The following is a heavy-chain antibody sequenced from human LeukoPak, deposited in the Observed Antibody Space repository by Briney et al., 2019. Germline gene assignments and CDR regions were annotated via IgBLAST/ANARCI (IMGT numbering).Heavy chain of an antibody. D-gene: IGHD2-15*01. V-gene: IGHV4-59*12. CDR2: IYYSGST. CDR3: ARVPPGELPLDY. CDR1: GGSISSYY. J-gene: IGHJ4*02. Sequence: SETLSLTCTVSGGSISSYYWSWIRQPPGKGLEWIGYIYYSGSTNYNPSLKSRVTISVDTSKNQFSLKLSSVTAADTAVYYCARVPPGELPLDYWGQGTLVTVSS.